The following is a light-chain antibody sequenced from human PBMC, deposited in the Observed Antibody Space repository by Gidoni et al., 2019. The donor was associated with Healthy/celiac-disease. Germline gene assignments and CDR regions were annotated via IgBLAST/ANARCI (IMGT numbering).Light chain of an antibody. J-gene: IGKJ2*01. CDR2: AAS. CDR3: QQSYSTPMYT. CDR1: QSISSY. Sequence: DIQMTQSPSSLSASVGDRVTITCRASQSISSYLNWYQQKPGKAPKLLIYAASSLQSGVPSRFSGSGSGTDFTLTISSLQPEDFATYYCQQSYSTPMYTFXXXPSWRSN. V-gene: IGKV1-39*01.